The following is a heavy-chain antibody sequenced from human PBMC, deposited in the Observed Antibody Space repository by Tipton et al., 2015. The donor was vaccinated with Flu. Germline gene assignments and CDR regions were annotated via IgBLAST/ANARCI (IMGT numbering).Heavy chain of an antibody. J-gene: IGHJ6*02. CDR2: ISSSGSTI. D-gene: IGHD1-26*01. V-gene: IGHV3-11*01. CDR3: ARDWDYYYYGMDV. CDR1: GFTFSDYY. Sequence: SLRLSCAASGFTFSDYYMSWIRQAPGKGLEWVSYISSSGSTIYYADSVKGRFTISRDNAKNSLYLQMNSLRAEDTAVYYCARDWDYYYYGMDVWGQGTTVTVSS.